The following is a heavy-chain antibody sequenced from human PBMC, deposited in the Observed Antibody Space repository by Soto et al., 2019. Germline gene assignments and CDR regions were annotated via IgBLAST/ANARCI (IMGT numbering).Heavy chain of an antibody. V-gene: IGHV3-23*01. J-gene: IGHJ4*02. D-gene: IGHD2-2*01. Sequence: GGSLRLSCAASGFTFSSYAMSWVRQAPGKGLEWVSAISGSGGSTYYADSVKGRFTISRDNSKNTLYLQMNSLRAEDTAVYYCAKTPVPRYCSSTSCYDLAAAGTGDYWGQGTLVTVSS. CDR2: ISGSGGST. CDR1: GFTFSSYA. CDR3: AKTPVPRYCSSTSCYDLAAAGTGDY.